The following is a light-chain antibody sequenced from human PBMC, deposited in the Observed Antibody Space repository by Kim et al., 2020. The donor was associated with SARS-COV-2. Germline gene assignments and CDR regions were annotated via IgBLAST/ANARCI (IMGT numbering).Light chain of an antibody. Sequence: ASVGDRVTITCRASQGINNALAWYQQKPGKPPKLLIYDASSLESGVPSRFSGSGSGTDFTLTISSLQPEDFATYYCQQFKNYPRIFGPGTKVDIK. CDR2: DAS. CDR1: QGINNA. CDR3: QQFKNYPRI. V-gene: IGKV1D-13*01. J-gene: IGKJ3*01.